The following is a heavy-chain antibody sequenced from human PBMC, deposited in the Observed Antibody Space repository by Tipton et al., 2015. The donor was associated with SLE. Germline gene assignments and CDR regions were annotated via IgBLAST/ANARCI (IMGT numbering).Heavy chain of an antibody. Sequence: TLSLTCTVSGGSISSSNYFWGWIRQPPGKGLEWIGSIFYSYSGSTFCNPSLKSRVTVSVDTSKNQFSLKLNSVTAADTAVYYCASAIAAAGQGWFDPWGQGTLVTVSS. J-gene: IGHJ5*02. CDR1: GGSISSSNYF. CDR2: IFYSYSGST. CDR3: ASAIAAAGQGWFDP. V-gene: IGHV4-39*07. D-gene: IGHD6-13*01.